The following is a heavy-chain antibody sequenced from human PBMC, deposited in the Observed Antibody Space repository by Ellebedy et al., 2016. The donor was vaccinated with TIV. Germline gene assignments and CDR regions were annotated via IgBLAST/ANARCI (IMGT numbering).Heavy chain of an antibody. V-gene: IGHV4-59*11. CDR3: ASGPNQDLFDY. D-gene: IGHD1-14*01. Sequence: MPSETLSLTCSVSGVSISGHWWSWIRQPPGKGLEWIGYNSYNGNTNYNPSLKSRVTMSIDTSRNQFSLKLSSVTAADTALYYCASGPNQDLFDYWGLGMLVTVSS. J-gene: IGHJ4*02. CDR2: NSYNGNT. CDR1: GVSISGHW.